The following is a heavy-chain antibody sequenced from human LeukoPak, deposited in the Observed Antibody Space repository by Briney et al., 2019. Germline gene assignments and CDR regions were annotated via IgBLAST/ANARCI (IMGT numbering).Heavy chain of an antibody. CDR1: GFTFNSYA. Sequence: GGSLRLSCAASGFTFNSYAMNWVRQAPGKGLEWVSVIGGGGDSTYYADSVKGRFTISRDNSKNRLYLQMNSLRAEDTAIYYCAKDVRGYNRPIDHWGQGTLVTVSS. D-gene: IGHD3-10*02. V-gene: IGHV3-23*01. CDR2: IGGGGDST. J-gene: IGHJ4*02. CDR3: AKDVRGYNRPIDH.